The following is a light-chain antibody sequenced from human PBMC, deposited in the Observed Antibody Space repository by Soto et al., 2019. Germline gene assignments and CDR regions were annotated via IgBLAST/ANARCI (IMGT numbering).Light chain of an antibody. V-gene: IGLV2-14*01. Sequence: QSALTQPASVSGSPGQSITISCTGTNSDVGGYNYVSWYQQHPGKAPKLMIYEVSNRPSGVSNRFSGSKSGNTASLTISGLQAEDEADYYCSSYTSSITLVFGGGTKVTVL. J-gene: IGLJ3*02. CDR3: SSYTSSITLV. CDR2: EVS. CDR1: NSDVGGYNY.